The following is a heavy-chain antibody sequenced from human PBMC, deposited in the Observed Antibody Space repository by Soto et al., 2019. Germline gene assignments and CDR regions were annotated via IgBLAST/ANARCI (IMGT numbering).Heavy chain of an antibody. J-gene: IGHJ6*03. CDR3: ARSGYSGYDSDYYYYMDV. V-gene: IGHV4-59*01. CDR2: IYYSGST. Sequence: KPSETLSLTCTVSGGSISSYYWSWIRQPPGKGLEWIGYIYYSGSTNYNPSLKSRVTISVDTSKNQFSLKLSSVTAADTAVYYCARSGYSGYDSDYYYYMDVWGKGTTVTVSS. D-gene: IGHD5-12*01. CDR1: GGSISSYY.